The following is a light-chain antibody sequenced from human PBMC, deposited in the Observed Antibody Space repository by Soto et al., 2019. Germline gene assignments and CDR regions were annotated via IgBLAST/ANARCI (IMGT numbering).Light chain of an antibody. CDR2: EVS. CDR3: SSYTTSITYV. CDR1: SNDVGAYNY. V-gene: IGLV2-14*01. J-gene: IGLJ1*01. Sequence: QSALTQPASVSGSPGQSITISCTGTSNDVGAYNYVSWYQQHLGKAPKLMIYEVSNRPSGISNRFSGSKSGNTASLTISGLQAEDEADYYCSSYTTSITYVFGTGTKVTVL.